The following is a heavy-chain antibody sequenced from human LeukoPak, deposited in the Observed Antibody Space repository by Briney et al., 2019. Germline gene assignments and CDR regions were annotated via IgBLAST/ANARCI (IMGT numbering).Heavy chain of an antibody. CDR3: ARHADEDGSSWYWFDP. V-gene: IGHV4-34*01. Sequence: SETLSLTCAVYGGSFSGYYWSWIRQPPGKGLEWIGEINHSGSTNYNPSLKSRATISVDTSKNQFSLKLSSVTAADTAVYYCARHADEDGSSWYWFDPWGQGTLVTVSS. J-gene: IGHJ5*02. CDR1: GGSFSGYY. CDR2: INHSGST. D-gene: IGHD6-13*01.